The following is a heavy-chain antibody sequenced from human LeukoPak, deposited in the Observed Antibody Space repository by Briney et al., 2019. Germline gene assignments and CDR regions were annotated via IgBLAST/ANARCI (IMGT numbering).Heavy chain of an antibody. CDR2: IASKTDGGAT. D-gene: IGHD3-10*01. CDR3: TTGIRGD. J-gene: IGHJ4*02. CDR1: GFSFSDAW. V-gene: IGHV3-15*07. Sequence: GGSLRLSCAASGFSFSDAWMNWVRQAPGEGLDWVGRIASKTDGGATDYAAPVKGRFTISRDDSKNTLNLQMNSLKTEDTAVYYCTTGIRGDWGQGTLVTVSS.